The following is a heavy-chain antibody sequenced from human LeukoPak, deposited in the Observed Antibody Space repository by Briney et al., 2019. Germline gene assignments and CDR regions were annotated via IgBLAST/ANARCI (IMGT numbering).Heavy chain of an antibody. Sequence: GGSLRLSCAASGFTFSDYAMNWVRQAPGKGLEWVSYISSSANIIYYEDSVKGRVTISRDNAKNSLYLQMNSLRAEDTAVYYCARTQPTYDSKGQIFDYWGQGTLVTVSS. J-gene: IGHJ4*02. CDR3: ARTQPTYDSKGQIFDY. CDR1: GFTFSDYA. V-gene: IGHV3-48*03. D-gene: IGHD3-22*01. CDR2: ISSSANII.